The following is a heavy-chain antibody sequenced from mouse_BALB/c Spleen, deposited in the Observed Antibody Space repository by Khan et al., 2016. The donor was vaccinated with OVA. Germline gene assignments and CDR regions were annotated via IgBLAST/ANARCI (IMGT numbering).Heavy chain of an antibody. V-gene: IGHV3-2*02. CDR1: GYSITSDYA. CDR3: ARGDYFDY. Sequence: EVQLQESGPGLVKPSQSLSLTCTVTGYSITSDYAWNFLRQFPGNKLEWMGLISYGGTTNYNPFLNSRISITRDTSKNQFFLQLHSVTTKDTCTYYGARGDYFDYWGQGTMVTVSA. CDR2: ISYGGTT. J-gene: IGHJ2*01.